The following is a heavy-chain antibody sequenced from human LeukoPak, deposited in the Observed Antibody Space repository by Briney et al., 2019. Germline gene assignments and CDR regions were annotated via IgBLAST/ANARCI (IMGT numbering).Heavy chain of an antibody. D-gene: IGHD6-19*01. Sequence: SETLSLTCTVSGGSISSSSYYWGWIRQPPGKGLEWIGSIYYSGSTYYNPSLKSRVTISVDKSKNQFSLKLSSVTAADTAVYYCARNIAVAGYYYYGMDVWGQGTTVTVSS. CDR2: IYYSGST. CDR3: ARNIAVAGYYYYGMDV. J-gene: IGHJ6*02. V-gene: IGHV4-39*07. CDR1: GGSISSSSYY.